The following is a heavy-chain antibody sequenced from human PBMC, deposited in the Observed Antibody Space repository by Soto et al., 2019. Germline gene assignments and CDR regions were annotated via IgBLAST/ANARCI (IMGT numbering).Heavy chain of an antibody. CDR2: ISSSSSYI. Sequence: PGGSLILSCGSSGFTFSSFIMNLVRPAPGKGLEWVSSISSSSSYIYYADSVKGRFTISRDNAKNSLYLQMNSLRAEDTAVYYCAREYCSSSSVIGRAGAVFDILVKGTMVTV. V-gene: IGHV3-21*01. CDR1: GFTFSSFI. CDR3: AREYCSSSSVIGRAGAVFDI. D-gene: IGHD2-15*01. J-gene: IGHJ3*02.